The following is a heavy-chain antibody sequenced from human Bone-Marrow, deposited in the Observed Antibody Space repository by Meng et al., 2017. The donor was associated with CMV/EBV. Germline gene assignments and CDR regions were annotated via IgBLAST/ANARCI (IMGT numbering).Heavy chain of an antibody. J-gene: IGHJ4*02. Sequence: GGSLRLSCAASGFTFSSYAMHWVRQAPGKGLEWVAVISYDGSNKYYADSVKGRFTISRDNSKNTLYLQMNSLRAEDTAVYYCAREVTQWAPDNYFDYWGQGTLVTGSS. CDR3: AREVTQWAPDNYFDY. D-gene: IGHD5-18*01. CDR1: GFTFSSYA. CDR2: ISYDGSNK. V-gene: IGHV3-30*04.